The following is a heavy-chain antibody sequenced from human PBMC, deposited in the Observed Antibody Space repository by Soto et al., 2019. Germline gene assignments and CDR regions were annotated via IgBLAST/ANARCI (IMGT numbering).Heavy chain of an antibody. CDR1: GFTFSSDG. J-gene: IGHJ4*02. CDR3: AKPPNYYDSSGYYDY. V-gene: IGHV3-74*01. Sequence: GGSLRLSCAASGFTFSSDGMHWVRQAPGKGLVWVSRINSDGSSTSYADSVKGRFTISRDNAKNTLYLQMNSLRAEDTAVYYCAKPPNYYDSSGYYDYWGQGTLVTVSS. D-gene: IGHD3-22*01. CDR2: INSDGSST.